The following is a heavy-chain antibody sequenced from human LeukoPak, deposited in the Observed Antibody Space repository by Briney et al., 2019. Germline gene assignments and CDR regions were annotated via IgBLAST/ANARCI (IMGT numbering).Heavy chain of an antibody. J-gene: IGHJ4*02. CDR1: GFTFSNYG. D-gene: IGHD3-10*01. CDR2: IWYDGSNK. CDR3: AGSYYNVFDY. V-gene: IGHV3-33*01. Sequence: GGSLRRSCAASGFTFSNYGMHWVRQAPGKGLEWVALIWYDGSNKYYADSVKGRFTISRDNSKNTLYLQMNSLRAEDTAVYYCAGSYYNVFDYWGQGTLVTVSS.